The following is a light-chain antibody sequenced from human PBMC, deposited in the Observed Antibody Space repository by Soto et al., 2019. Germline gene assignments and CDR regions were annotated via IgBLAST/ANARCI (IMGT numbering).Light chain of an antibody. CDR1: SSNIGAGYD. CDR2: GNS. V-gene: IGLV1-40*01. J-gene: IGLJ1*01. Sequence: QSVLTQPHSVSGAPGQRVTLSCTGSSSNIGAGYDVHWYQQLPGTAPKLLIYGNSNRPSGVPDRFSGSKSGTSASLAITGLQAEDEADYYCQSYDSSLSGSNVFGTGTKLTVL. CDR3: QSYDSSLSGSNV.